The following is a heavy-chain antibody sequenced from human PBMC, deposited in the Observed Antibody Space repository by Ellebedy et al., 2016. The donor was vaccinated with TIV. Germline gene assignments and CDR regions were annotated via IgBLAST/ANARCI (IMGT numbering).Heavy chain of an antibody. Sequence: GGSLRLSCTASDFTFTNYWMTWVRQAPGKGLEWVANINQDGSQKYYVGSVQGRFTISRDNARNSLFLQMNSLRAEDSAVYFCATDGAYGDYRSPAHAFEFWGPGTMVAVS. CDR2: INQDGSQK. V-gene: IGHV3-7*01. CDR3: ATDGAYGDYRSPAHAFEF. D-gene: IGHD4-17*01. J-gene: IGHJ3*01. CDR1: DFTFTNYW.